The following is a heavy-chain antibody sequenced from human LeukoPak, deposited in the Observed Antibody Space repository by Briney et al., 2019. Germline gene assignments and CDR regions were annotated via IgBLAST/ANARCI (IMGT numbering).Heavy chain of an antibody. V-gene: IGHV4-59*08. D-gene: IGHD3-9*01. Sequence: SETLSLTCTVSGDSITGYYWCWIRQPPGKGLEWIGYIYYSGSTKYNPSLKSRVTISVDTSKNQFSLRLSSVTAADTAVYYCVRHASRALTGYPFDYWGQGTLVTVSS. J-gene: IGHJ4*02. CDR1: GDSITGYY. CDR3: VRHASRALTGYPFDY. CDR2: IYYSGST.